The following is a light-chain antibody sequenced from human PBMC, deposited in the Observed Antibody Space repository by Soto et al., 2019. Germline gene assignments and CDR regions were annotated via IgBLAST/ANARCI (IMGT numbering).Light chain of an antibody. V-gene: IGLV2-8*01. CDR2: EVS. Sequence: QSVLAQPLSASVSPGPSVTISCTGTSSDVGGYNYVSWYQQYPGKAPKLMIYEVSKRPSGVPDRFSGSKSGYTASLTVSGLQAEDEADYYCSSYEGTRNLSVSCTGTKATVL. CDR1: SSDVGGYNY. CDR3: SSYEGTRNLSV. J-gene: IGLJ1*01.